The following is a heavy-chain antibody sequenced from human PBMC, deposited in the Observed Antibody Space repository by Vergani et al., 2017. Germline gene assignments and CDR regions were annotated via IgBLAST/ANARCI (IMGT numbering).Heavy chain of an antibody. CDR1: GFTFSSYG. CDR2: IRYDGSNK. CDR3: AKDRLRTTVTTPYFDY. V-gene: IGHV3-30*02. J-gene: IGHJ4*02. Sequence: VQLLESGGGVVQPGTSLRLSCAASGFTFSSYGMHWVRQAPGKGLEWVAFIRYDGSNKYYADSVKGRFTISRDNSKNTLYLQMNSLRAEDTAVYYCAKDRLRTTVTTPYFDYWGQGTLVTVSS. D-gene: IGHD4-17*01.